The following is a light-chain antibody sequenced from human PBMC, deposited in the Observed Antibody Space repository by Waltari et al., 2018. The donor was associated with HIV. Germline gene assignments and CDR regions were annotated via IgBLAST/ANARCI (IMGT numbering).Light chain of an antibody. CDR1: DTDVGTFHY. J-gene: IGLJ3*02. V-gene: IGLV2-14*01. CDR2: EVS. Sequence: QSALTQPASVSGSPGQSITISCTGPDTDVGTFHYVSWFQHHPGKAPKLIISEVSNRPSGVSHRFSGSKSGNTASLIISGLQAEDEASYYCTSYTTTNTWVFGGGTNLTVL. CDR3: TSYTTTNTWV.